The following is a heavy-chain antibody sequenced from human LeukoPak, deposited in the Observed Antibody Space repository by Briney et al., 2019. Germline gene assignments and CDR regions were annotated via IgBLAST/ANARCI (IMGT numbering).Heavy chain of an antibody. V-gene: IGHV3-21*01. D-gene: IGHD2-2*01. CDR2: ISSSSSYI. Sequence: PGGSLRLSCAASGFTFSSYSMNWVRQAPGKGLEWVSSISSSSSYIYYADSVKGRFTISRDNAKNSLYLQMKSLRAEDTAVYYCARDTYCSSTSGYHAGWAFDIWGQGTMVTVSS. J-gene: IGHJ3*02. CDR3: ARDTYCSSTSGYHAGWAFDI. CDR1: GFTFSSYS.